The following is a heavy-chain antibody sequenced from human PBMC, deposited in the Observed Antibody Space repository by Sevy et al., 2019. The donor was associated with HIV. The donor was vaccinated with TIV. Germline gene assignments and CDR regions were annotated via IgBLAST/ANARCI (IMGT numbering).Heavy chain of an antibody. J-gene: IGHJ5*02. Sequence: SETLSLTCSVSGGSLITTNYYWAWLRQSPGKGLEWIASIYYSGSTYYNPSLKARVTVSVDTSRSQFFLILNSVTAADTSVYYCAAHEGVTISEARFDPWGQGTLVTVSS. CDR1: GGSLITTNYY. D-gene: IGHD1-1*01. CDR3: AAHEGVTISEARFDP. V-gene: IGHV4-39*01. CDR2: IYYSGST.